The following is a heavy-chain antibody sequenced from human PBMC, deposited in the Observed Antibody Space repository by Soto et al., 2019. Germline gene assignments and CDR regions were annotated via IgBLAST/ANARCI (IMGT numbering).Heavy chain of an antibody. J-gene: IGHJ4*02. CDR3: ARGRIQLWYPFDY. CDR2: VYYTGTT. V-gene: IGHV4-59*01. Sequence: SETLSLTCTVSGSPISSYYWSWFRQPPGQGLEWVGYVYYTGTTTYSPSLKSRVTISVDTSKNQFSLKLSSVTAADTAVYYCARGRIQLWYPFDYWGQGTLVTVS. D-gene: IGHD5-18*01. CDR1: GSPISSYY.